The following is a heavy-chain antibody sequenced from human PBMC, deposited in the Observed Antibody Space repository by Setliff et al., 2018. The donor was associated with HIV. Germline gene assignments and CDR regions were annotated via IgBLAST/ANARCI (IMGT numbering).Heavy chain of an antibody. CDR1: GYSINNIHY. CDR2: IYDGGTT. V-gene: IGHV4-38-2*01. J-gene: IGHJ4*02. Sequence: PSETLSLTCDVSGYSINNIHYWGWIRQPPGKGLECLGNIYDGGTTYHNPSLKGRVTISIDTSKAQFSLKLLSVTAADTAVYYCVRRDVSFLFGQFDSWGQGILVTVSS. CDR3: VRRDVSFLFGQFDS. D-gene: IGHD3-10*02.